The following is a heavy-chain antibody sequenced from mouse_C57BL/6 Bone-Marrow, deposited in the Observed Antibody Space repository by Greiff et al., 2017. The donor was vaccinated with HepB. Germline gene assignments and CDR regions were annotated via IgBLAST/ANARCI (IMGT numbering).Heavy chain of an antibody. D-gene: IGHD2-3*01. CDR3: ARQGGVYDGYYVGYFDY. CDR1: GFTFSSYG. J-gene: IGHJ2*01. CDR2: ISSGGSYT. Sequence: EVKLMESGGDLVKPGGSLKLSCAASGFTFSSYGMSWVRQTPDKRLEWVATISSGGSYTYYPDSVKGRFTISRDNAKNTQYLQMSSLKSEDTAMYYVARQGGVYDGYYVGYFDYWGQGTTLTVSS. V-gene: IGHV5-6*01.